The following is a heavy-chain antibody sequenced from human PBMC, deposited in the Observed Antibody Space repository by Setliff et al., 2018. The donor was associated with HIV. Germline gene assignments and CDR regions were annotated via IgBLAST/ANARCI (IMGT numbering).Heavy chain of an antibody. CDR2: ISYTGST. D-gene: IGHD3-22*01. CDR1: GDSISNYY. J-gene: IGHJ4*02. V-gene: IGHV4-59*01. CDR3: ARHVARFDYDTGGYYVSHFDY. Sequence: SETLSLTCTVSGDSISNYYWSWIRPPPGKGLEWIGYISYTGSTKYNPSLKSRVPISVDTSKNQFSVRLSSVSAADTAVYFCARHVARFDYDTGGYYVSHFDYWGQGTQVTVSS.